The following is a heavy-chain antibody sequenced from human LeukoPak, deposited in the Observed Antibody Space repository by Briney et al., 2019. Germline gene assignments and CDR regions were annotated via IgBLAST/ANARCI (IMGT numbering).Heavy chain of an antibody. V-gene: IGHV4-4*07. J-gene: IGHJ3*02. Sequence: SETLSLTCTVSGGSLNNDFWTWIRQPAGKGLEWIGRISSSGSTNYNPSLKSRVTISVDTSKNQFSLKLSSVTAADTAVYFCARGPYSYDSSGAFDIWGQGTMVTVSS. CDR2: ISSSGST. D-gene: IGHD3-22*01. CDR1: GGSLNNDF. CDR3: ARGPYSYDSSGAFDI.